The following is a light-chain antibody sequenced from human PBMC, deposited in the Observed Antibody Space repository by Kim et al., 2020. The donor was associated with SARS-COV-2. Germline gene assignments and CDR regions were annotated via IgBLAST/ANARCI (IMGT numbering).Light chain of an antibody. Sequence: RVTTSGTGSSPNIGAGYDVHWYQQLPGTAPKLLIYGNSNRPSGVPDRFSGSKSGTSASLAITGLQAEDEADYYCQSYDSSLSGYVFGTGTKVTVL. J-gene: IGLJ1*01. CDR3: QSYDSSLSGYV. CDR1: SPNIGAGYD. V-gene: IGLV1-40*01. CDR2: GNS.